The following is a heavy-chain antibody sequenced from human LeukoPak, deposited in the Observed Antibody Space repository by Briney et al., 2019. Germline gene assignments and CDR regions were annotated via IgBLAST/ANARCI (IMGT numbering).Heavy chain of an antibody. J-gene: IGHJ4*02. CDR2: IIPILGIA. V-gene: IGHV1-69*04. Sequence: SVKVSCKASGGTFSSYAISWVRQAPGQGLEWMGRIIPILGIANYAQKFQGRVTITADKSTSTAYMELSSLRSEDTAVYYCARDVLTMVRGVNSPPYYFDYWGQGTLVTVSS. D-gene: IGHD3-10*01. CDR1: GGTFSSYA. CDR3: ARDVLTMVRGVNSPPYYFDY.